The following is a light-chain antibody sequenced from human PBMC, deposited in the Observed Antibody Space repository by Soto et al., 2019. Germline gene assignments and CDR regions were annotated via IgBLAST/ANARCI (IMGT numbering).Light chain of an antibody. V-gene: IGKV3-15*01. J-gene: IGKJ4*01. CDR1: QSVGSK. CDR3: QQYNHWVLT. CDR2: AAS. Sequence: EIVMTQSPATLSVSPGDRVTLSCRASQSVGSKLAWYQQKPGQAPSLLIDAASIRATGAPARFGGSGSGTEFTLTIHSLQSEDFAIYYCQQYNHWVLTFGGGTRVEMK.